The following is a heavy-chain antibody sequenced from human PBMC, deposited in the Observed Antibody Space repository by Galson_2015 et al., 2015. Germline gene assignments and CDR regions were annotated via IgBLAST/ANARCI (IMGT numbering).Heavy chain of an antibody. CDR1: GFTFNSYA. J-gene: IGHJ4*02. V-gene: IGHV3-23*01. D-gene: IGHD2-15*01. Sequence: SLRLSCAASGFTFNSYAMSWVRQAPGKGLEWVSGIGGSGSNTHYADSVKGRFTISRDNSKNTLYLQMNSLRAEDTAVYYCAKEGAGDRSGGGWYQGEDWGQGTLVAVSS. CDR3: AKEGAGDRSGGGWYQGED. CDR2: IGGSGSNT.